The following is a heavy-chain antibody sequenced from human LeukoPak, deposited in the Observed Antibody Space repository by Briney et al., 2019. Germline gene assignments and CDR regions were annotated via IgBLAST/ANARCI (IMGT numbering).Heavy chain of an antibody. Sequence: SETLSLTCTVSGGSISSYCWSWIRQPAGKGLEWIGRIYNRGRTNSNPSLKSRVTMSVDTSKNQFSLKLSSVTATDTAVYYCARGGDYALDAFDIWGQGTMVTVSS. J-gene: IGHJ3*02. CDR1: GGSISSYC. CDR2: IYNRGRT. CDR3: ARGGDYALDAFDI. V-gene: IGHV4-4*07. D-gene: IGHD4-17*01.